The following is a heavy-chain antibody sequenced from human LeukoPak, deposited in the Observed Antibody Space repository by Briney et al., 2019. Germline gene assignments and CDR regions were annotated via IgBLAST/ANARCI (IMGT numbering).Heavy chain of an antibody. CDR2: ISSNGGST. V-gene: IGHV3-64D*06. Sequence: GGSLRLSCSASGFTFSSYAMHWVRQAPGKGLEYVSAISSNGGSTYYAESVKGRFSISRDNSRNTLYLQMSRLRTEDTALFYCVIMTAAGGPFDNWGQGTLVTVSS. CDR1: GFTFSSYA. CDR3: VIMTAAGGPFDN. J-gene: IGHJ4*02. D-gene: IGHD6-13*01.